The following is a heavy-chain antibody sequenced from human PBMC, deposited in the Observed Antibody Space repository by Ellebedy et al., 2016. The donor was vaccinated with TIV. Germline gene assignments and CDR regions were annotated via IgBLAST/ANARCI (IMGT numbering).Heavy chain of an antibody. V-gene: IGHV1-8*01. CDR1: GYTFTSYD. Sequence: ASVKVSXXASGYTFTSYDINWVRQATGQGLEWMGWMNPNSGNTGYAQKFQGRVTMTRNTSISTAYMELSSLRSEDTAVYYCARYDFWSGYLDVWGKGTTVTVSS. D-gene: IGHD3-3*01. CDR3: ARYDFWSGYLDV. J-gene: IGHJ6*04. CDR2: MNPNSGNT.